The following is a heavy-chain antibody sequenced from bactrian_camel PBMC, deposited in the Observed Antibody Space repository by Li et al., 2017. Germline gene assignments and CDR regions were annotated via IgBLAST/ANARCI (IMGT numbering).Heavy chain of an antibody. Sequence: HVQLVESGGGSVQTGGSLRLSCAASGYSNSRNCMGWFRQAPGKEREAVATIYIAGDTYYADSVKGRFTISRDKVNNIVYLEMNSLKPEDTAMYICAAEAIADGYADYAFCPSEDMETLDFSYWGQGTQVTVS. CDR2: IYIAGDT. CDR3: AAEAIADGYADYAFCPSEDMETLDFSY. CDR1: GYSNSRNC. V-gene: IGHV3S53*01. J-gene: IGHJ6*01. D-gene: IGHD4*01.